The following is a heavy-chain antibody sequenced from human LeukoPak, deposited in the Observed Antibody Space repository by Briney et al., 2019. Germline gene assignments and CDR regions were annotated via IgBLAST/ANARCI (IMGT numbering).Heavy chain of an antibody. CDR3: ARGPLWFGEKDAFDI. Sequence: SETLSLTCAVYGASFSGYYWSWIRQPPGKGLEWIGEINHSGSTNYNPSLKSRVTISVDTSKSQFSLKLSSVTAADTAVYYCARGPLWFGEKDAFDIWGQGTMVTVSS. D-gene: IGHD3-10*01. V-gene: IGHV4-34*01. J-gene: IGHJ3*02. CDR2: INHSGST. CDR1: GASFSGYY.